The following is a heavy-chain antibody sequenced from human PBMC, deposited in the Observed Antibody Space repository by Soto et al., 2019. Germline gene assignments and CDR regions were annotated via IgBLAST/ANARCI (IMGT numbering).Heavy chain of an antibody. Sequence: GGSLRLSCAASGFTFSSYGMHWVRQAPGKGLEWVAVISYDGSNKYYADSVKGRFTISRDNSKNTLYLQMNSLRAEDTAVYYCAKAGKDIVVVPAANIPFDYWGQGTLVTVSS. J-gene: IGHJ4*02. D-gene: IGHD2-2*01. CDR3: AKAGKDIVVVPAANIPFDY. CDR2: ISYDGSNK. V-gene: IGHV3-30*18. CDR1: GFTFSSYG.